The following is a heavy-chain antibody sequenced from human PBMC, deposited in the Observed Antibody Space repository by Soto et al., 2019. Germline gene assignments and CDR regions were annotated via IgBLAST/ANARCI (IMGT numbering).Heavy chain of an antibody. CDR1: GGSISSYY. J-gene: IGHJ4*02. V-gene: IGHV4-59*01. CDR3: AKGSHYDILTAYHAFDY. D-gene: IGHD3-9*01. CDR2: IYYSGST. Sequence: TLETLSLTCTVSGGSISSYYWSWIRQPPGKGLEWIGYIYYSGSTNYNPSLKSRVTISVDTSKNQFSLKLSSVTAADTALYYCAKGSHYDILTAYHAFDYWGPGTLVTVSS.